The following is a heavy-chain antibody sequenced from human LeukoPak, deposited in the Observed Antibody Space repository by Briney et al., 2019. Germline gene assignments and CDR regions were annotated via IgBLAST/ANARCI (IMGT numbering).Heavy chain of an antibody. CDR2: ISSSSSYI. J-gene: IGHJ6*04. D-gene: IGHD6-19*01. CDR3: ARAAVAEPYYYYGMDV. Sequence: PGGSLRLSCAASGFTFSSYSMNWVRQAPGKGLEWVSSISSSSSYIYYADSAKGRFTISRDNAKNSLYLQMNSLRAEDTAVYYCARAAVAEPYYYYGMDVWGKGTTVTVSS. CDR1: GFTFSSYS. V-gene: IGHV3-21*01.